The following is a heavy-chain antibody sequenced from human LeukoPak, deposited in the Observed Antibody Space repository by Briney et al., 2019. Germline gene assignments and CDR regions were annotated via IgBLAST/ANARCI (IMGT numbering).Heavy chain of an antibody. J-gene: IGHJ4*02. Sequence: SETLSLTCAVYGGSFSGYYWSWIRQPPGKGLEWIGEINHSGSTNYNPSLKSRVTISVDTSKNQFSLKLSSVTAADTAVYYCARGGESYYYDSSGYAPPDYWGQGTLVTVPS. D-gene: IGHD3-22*01. CDR1: GGSFSGYY. CDR2: INHSGST. V-gene: IGHV4-34*01. CDR3: ARGGESYYYDSSGYAPPDY.